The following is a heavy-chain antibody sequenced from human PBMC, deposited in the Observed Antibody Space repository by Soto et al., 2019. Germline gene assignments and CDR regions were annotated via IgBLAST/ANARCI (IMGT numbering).Heavy chain of an antibody. CDR3: ARLFCSTDTCDSWFDP. Sequence: PGESLKISCTGFGYTFTTFWISWVRQMPGKGLEWMGRIDPRDSQTNYSPSFQGPVTISVDKSISTAYLQWDSLKASDTAMYYCARLFCSTDTCDSWFDPWGQGTLVTVS. D-gene: IGHD1-26*01. V-gene: IGHV5-10-1*01. J-gene: IGHJ5*02. CDR1: GYTFTTFW. CDR2: IDPRDSQT.